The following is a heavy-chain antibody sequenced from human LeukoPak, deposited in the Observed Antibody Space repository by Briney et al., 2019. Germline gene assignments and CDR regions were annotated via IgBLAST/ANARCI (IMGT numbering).Heavy chain of an antibody. Sequence: GGSLRLSCGVSGFTFSSYSMNWVRQAPGKGLEWVSFISTSSSYIYYADSVKGRFTISRDNAKNSLYLQMNSLRAEDTAVYYCARVSSSGVFRTFDIWGQGTMVTVSS. CDR2: ISTSSSYI. D-gene: IGHD6-6*01. CDR1: GFTFSSYS. V-gene: IGHV3-21*01. J-gene: IGHJ3*02. CDR3: ARVSSSGVFRTFDI.